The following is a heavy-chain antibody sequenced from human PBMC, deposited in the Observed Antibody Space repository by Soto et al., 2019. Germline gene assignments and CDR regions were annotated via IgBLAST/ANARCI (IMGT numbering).Heavy chain of an antibody. V-gene: IGHV5-51*01. Sequence: GESLKISCKASGYTFTNYWIGWMRQMPGKGLEWMGIIYPRDSEARYSLSFEGQVAISADKSTTTAYLHWGSLKASDSGIYYCARVYSGTYYLLVSWGQGTLVTVSS. CDR3: ARVYSGTYYLLVS. CDR1: GYTFTNYW. CDR2: IYPRDSEA. J-gene: IGHJ4*02. D-gene: IGHD1-26*01.